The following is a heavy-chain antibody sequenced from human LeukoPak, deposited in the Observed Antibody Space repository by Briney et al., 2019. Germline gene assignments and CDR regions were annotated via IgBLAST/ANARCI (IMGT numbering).Heavy chain of an antibody. CDR2: ISSSGSTI. J-gene: IGHJ4*02. CDR3: ARDNQGGSYFDFDY. D-gene: IGHD1-26*01. Sequence: GGSLRLSCAASGFTFSSYEMNWVRQAPGKGLEWVSYISSSGSTIYYADSVKGRFTISRDNAKNSLYLQMNSLRAEDTAVYYCARDNQGGSYFDFDYWGQGTLVTVSS. V-gene: IGHV3-48*03. CDR1: GFTFSSYE.